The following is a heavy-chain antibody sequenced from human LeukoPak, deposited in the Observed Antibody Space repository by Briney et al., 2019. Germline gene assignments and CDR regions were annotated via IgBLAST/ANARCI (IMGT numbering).Heavy chain of an antibody. CDR3: ARGEVGYCSRTTCYGFDH. J-gene: IGHJ4*02. CDR1: GFTFSSYA. CDR2: ISGSGGST. V-gene: IGHV3-23*01. D-gene: IGHD2-2*01. Sequence: GGSLRLSCAASGFTFSSYAMSWVRQAPGKGLEWVSAISGSGGSTYYADSVKGRFTISRDNSKNTLYLQMNSLKTEDTAVYYCARGEVGYCSRTTCYGFDHWGQGSLVTVSS.